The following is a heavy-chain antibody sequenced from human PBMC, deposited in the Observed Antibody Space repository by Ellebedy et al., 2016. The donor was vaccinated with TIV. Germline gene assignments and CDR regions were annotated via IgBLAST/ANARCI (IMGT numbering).Heavy chain of an antibody. V-gene: IGHV3-30-3*01. CDR1: GFTFSSYV. J-gene: IGHJ4*02. D-gene: IGHD6-13*01. CDR3: ARDVLGESGYSAGIAAAGWIDY. Sequence: GESLKISCAASGFTFSSYVIHWVRQAPGKGLEWVTLISYDGSNKYYADSVKGRFTISRDNAKNSLYLQMNSLRAEDTAVYYCARDVLGESGYSAGIAAAGWIDYWGQGTLVTVSS. CDR2: ISYDGSNK.